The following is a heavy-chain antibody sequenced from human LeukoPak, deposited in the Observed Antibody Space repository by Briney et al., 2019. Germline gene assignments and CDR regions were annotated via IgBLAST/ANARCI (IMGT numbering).Heavy chain of an antibody. V-gene: IGHV3-7*01. CDR2: INPDGDIK. CDR1: RFIFGGYW. CDR3: VSGFLQWLY. D-gene: IGHD3-3*01. J-gene: IGHJ4*02. Sequence: GSLRLSCAASRFIFGGYWMSWVRQAPGRGLEWVANINPDGDIKYYVDSIKGRFTISRDNAKNSLYLQMNSLRAEDTAVYYCVSGFLQWLYWGQGTLVTVSS.